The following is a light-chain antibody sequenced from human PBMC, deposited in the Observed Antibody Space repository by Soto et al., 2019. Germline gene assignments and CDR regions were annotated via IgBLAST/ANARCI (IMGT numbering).Light chain of an antibody. CDR2: TAS. CDR1: RGVSTW. J-gene: IGKJ3*01. CDR3: WQTSGAFT. Sequence: DFQMTQSPSYVSASVGDSVTITCRASRGVSTWLAWYQQRPGRAPELLIQTASRVQTGVPSRFSGSGSGTDFTLTISGLQPEHSVILYCWQTSGAFTFGPGTKV. V-gene: IGKV1-12*01.